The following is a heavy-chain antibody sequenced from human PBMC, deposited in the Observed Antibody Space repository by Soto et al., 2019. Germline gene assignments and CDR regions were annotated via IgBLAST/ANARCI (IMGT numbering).Heavy chain of an antibody. CDR1: GYSFTSYW. D-gene: IGHD2-2*01. CDR2: IYPGDSDT. V-gene: IGHV5-51*01. J-gene: IGHJ6*02. CDR3: ATLGYCSSTSCQSYYYGMDV. Sequence: GESLKISCKDSGYSFTSYWIGWVRQMPGKGLEWMGIIYPGDSDTRYSPSFQGQVTISADKSISTAYLQWSSLKASDTAMYYCATLGYCSSTSCQSYYYGMDVWGQGTTVTVSS.